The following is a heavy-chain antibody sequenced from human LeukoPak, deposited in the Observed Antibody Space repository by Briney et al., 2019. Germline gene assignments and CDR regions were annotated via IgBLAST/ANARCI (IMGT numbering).Heavy chain of an antibody. CDR2: INDRGIAT. Sequence: VGSLRLSCAASGFTFSNYAMSWVRQAPGKGLEWVSTINDRGIATYYADSVKGRFTISRDNAKNSLYLQMNSLRAEDTAVYYCARDLTGSGWYDYWGQGTLVTVSS. D-gene: IGHD6-19*01. J-gene: IGHJ4*02. CDR3: ARDLTGSGWYDY. CDR1: GFTFSNYA. V-gene: IGHV3-23*01.